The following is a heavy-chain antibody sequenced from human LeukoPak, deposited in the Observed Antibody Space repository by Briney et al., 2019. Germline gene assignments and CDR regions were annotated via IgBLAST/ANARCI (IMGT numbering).Heavy chain of an antibody. D-gene: IGHD6-19*01. V-gene: IGHV3-74*01. CDR1: GNYW. Sequence: GGSLRLSCAASGNYWMHWVRQVPGKGLVWVSHINSDGSWTSYADSVKGRFTISRDNAKNSLYLQMNSLRAEDTAVYYCARAYSSGWYVFDYWGQGTLVTVSS. CDR3: ARAYSSGWYVFDY. J-gene: IGHJ4*02. CDR2: INSDGSWT.